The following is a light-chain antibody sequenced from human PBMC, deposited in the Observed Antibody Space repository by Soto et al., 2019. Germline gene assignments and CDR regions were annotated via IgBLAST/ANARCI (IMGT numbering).Light chain of an antibody. Sequence: DIQMTQSPSSVSASVGDRVTITCRASQGINNLLAWFQQKPGEAPRLLIYAASSLHSGVPSRFSGSGSGTDFTLPISSLQPEDFATYYCQQGNSFPLTFGGGTKVEIK. CDR1: QGINNL. J-gene: IGKJ4*01. CDR2: AAS. CDR3: QQGNSFPLT. V-gene: IGKV1-12*01.